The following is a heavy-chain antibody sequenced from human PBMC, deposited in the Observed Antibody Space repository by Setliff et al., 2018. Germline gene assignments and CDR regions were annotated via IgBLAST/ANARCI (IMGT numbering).Heavy chain of an antibody. D-gene: IGHD1-26*01. CDR3: ARDSVNLRKWDF. J-gene: IGHJ4*02. V-gene: IGHV4-39*07. Sequence: PSETLSLTCTVSGGSISSNNFYWGWIRQPPGKGLEWIGTFSYSGSTYYNPSLKSRVTISVDTSKSQFSLKLSSVTAADTALYYCARDSVNLRKWDFWGQGTLVTVSS. CDR1: GGSISSNNFY. CDR2: FSYSGST.